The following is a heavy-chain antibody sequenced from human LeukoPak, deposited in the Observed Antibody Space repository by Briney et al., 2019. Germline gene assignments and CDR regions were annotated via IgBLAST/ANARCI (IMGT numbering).Heavy chain of an antibody. CDR2: ISSSSIYT. D-gene: IGHD6-19*01. CDR3: ARDSTADLDY. J-gene: IGHJ4*02. V-gene: IGHV3-21*01. CDR1: GFTFSSYT. Sequence: GGSLRLSCVASGFTFSSYTMNWVRQAPGKGLEWVSSISSSSIYTYYADSVKGRLTISRDNAKQSLYLQMNSLRADDTALYYCARDSTADLDYWGQGTLVTVSS.